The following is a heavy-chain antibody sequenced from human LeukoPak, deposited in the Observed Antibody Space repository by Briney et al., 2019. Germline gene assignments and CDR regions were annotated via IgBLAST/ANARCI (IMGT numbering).Heavy chain of an antibody. Sequence: SETLSLTCTVSGGSISSYYWSWIRQPAGKGLEWIGRIYTSGSTNYNPSLKSRVTVSVDTSKNQFSLKLSSVTAADTAVYYCARAVDSSGYTPYYFDYWGQGTLVTVSS. J-gene: IGHJ4*02. V-gene: IGHV4-4*07. CDR3: ARAVDSSGYTPYYFDY. D-gene: IGHD3-22*01. CDR2: IYTSGST. CDR1: GGSISSYY.